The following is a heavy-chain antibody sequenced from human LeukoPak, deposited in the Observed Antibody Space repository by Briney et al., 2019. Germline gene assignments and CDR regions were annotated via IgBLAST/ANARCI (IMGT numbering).Heavy chain of an antibody. CDR1: GFTFSSYW. V-gene: IGHV3-74*01. D-gene: IGHD1-26*01. J-gene: IGHJ4*02. Sequence: GGSLRLSCAASGFTFSSYWMHWVRQAPGKGLVWVSRINSDGSSTSYADSVKGRFTISRDNAKNTLYLQMNSLRAEDTAVYYCAKASRSYPIDYWGQGTLVTVSS. CDR2: INSDGSST. CDR3: AKASRSYPIDY.